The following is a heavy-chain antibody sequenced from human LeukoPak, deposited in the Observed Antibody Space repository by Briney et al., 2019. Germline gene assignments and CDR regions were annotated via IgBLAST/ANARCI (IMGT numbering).Heavy chain of an antibody. CDR2: IQSDGTTT. CDR3: ARTLPGSFFDS. V-gene: IGHV3-74*01. D-gene: IGHD3-10*01. Sequence: PGGSLRLSCVTSAFSFSDYWMHWVRQAPGKGLVWVSRIQSDGTTTYADSVKGRFTLSRDTAKNTFYLQMNSLRAEDTAMYFCARTLPGSFFDSWGQGSLVTVSS. CDR1: AFSFSDYW. J-gene: IGHJ4*02.